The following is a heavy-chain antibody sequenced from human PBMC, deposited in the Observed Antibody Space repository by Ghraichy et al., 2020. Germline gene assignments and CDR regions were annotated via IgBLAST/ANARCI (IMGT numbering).Heavy chain of an antibody. CDR1: GLTFSNYA. V-gene: IGHV3-23*01. Sequence: GGSLRLSCAASGLTFSNYAMSWVRQAPGKGLEWVAAISGSGGSTYYADSVKGRFTFSRDNSKNTLYLQMNSLRAEDTAVYHCAKGFASSWLDGFDVWGQGTMVTVSS. J-gene: IGHJ3*01. CDR3: AKGFASSWLDGFDV. CDR2: ISGSGGST. D-gene: IGHD6-13*01.